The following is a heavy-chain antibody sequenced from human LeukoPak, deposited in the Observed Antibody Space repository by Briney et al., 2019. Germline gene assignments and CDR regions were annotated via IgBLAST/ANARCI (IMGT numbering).Heavy chain of an antibody. J-gene: IGHJ6*02. CDR2: IIPILGIA. V-gene: IGHV1-69*04. D-gene: IGHD2-15*01. CDR1: GGTFSSYA. CDR3: AREEDIGYGMDV. Sequence: ASVKVSCKASGGTFSSYAISWVRQAPGQGLEWMGRIIPILGIANYAQKFQGRVTITADKSMSTAYMELSSLRSEDTAVYYCAREEDIGYGMDVWGQGTTVTVSS.